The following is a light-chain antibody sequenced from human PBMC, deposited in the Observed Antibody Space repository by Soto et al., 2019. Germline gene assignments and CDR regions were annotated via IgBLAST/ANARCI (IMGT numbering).Light chain of an antibody. J-gene: IGKJ1*01. V-gene: IGKV1-5*03. CDR1: QSVNSW. CDR2: KAS. CDR3: QQYNNYLGT. Sequence: DIPMTQSPSTLSASVGDRVTITCRASQSVNSWLAWYQQKPGKAPKLLIYKASNLENGVPSRFSGSGSGTEVTLTISGLQPDDFASYYCQQYNNYLGTFGQGTKVEIK.